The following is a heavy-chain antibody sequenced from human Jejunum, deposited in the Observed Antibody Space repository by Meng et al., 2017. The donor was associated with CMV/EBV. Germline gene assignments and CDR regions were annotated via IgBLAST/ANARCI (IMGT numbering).Heavy chain of an antibody. CDR3: ITSWIDP. Sequence: SVRLSCEASTLTCSNYWMYWVRQVPGKRLEWVSRINRDGSDTTYADFVKGRFTVSRDNAKNTLFLQMNSLRADDTGVYYCITSWIDPWGQGLLVTVSS. J-gene: IGHJ5*02. CDR1: TLTCSNYW. V-gene: IGHV3-74*01. CDR2: INRDGSDT.